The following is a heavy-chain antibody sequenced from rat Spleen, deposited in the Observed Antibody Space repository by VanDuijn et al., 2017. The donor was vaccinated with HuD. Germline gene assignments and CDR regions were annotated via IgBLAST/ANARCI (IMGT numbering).Heavy chain of an antibody. D-gene: IGHD4-2*01. CDR3: VRDRTGPFDY. V-gene: IGHV2-30*01. CDR1: GFSLTSYN. Sequence: QVQLKESGPGLVQPSQTLSLTCTVSGFSLTSYNVHWVRQPTGKGLEWMGVIWNGGSTDYNSALKSRLSISRDTSKSQVFLKMNSLKTEDTATYYCVRDRTGPFDYWGQGVMVTVSS. J-gene: IGHJ2*01. CDR2: IWNGGST.